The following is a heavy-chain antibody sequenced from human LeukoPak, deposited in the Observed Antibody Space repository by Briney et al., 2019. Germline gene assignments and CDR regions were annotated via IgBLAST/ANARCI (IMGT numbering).Heavy chain of an antibody. CDR1: GGSISSYY. Sequence: NPSETLSLTCTVSGGSISSYYWSWIRQPPGKGLEWIGYIYYSGSTNYNPSLKSRVTISVDTSKNQFSLKLSSVTAADTAVYYCAKPKSRIGSLSFWYFDLWGRGTLVTVSS. J-gene: IGHJ2*01. CDR3: AKPKSRIGSLSFWYFDL. V-gene: IGHV4-59*01. CDR2: IYYSGST. D-gene: IGHD1-26*01.